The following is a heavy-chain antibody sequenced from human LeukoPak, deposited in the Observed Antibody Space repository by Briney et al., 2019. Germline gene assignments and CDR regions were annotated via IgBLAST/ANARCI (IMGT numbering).Heavy chain of an antibody. J-gene: IGHJ5*02. CDR3: ARGQLVPWFDP. D-gene: IGHD6-13*01. CDR2: IYYSGST. Sequence: SETLSLTCTVSGGSISSYYWSWIRQPPGKGLEWIGYIYYSGSTNYNPSLKSRVTIPVDTSKNQFSLKLSSVTAADTAVYYCARGQLVPWFDPWGQGTLVTVSS. CDR1: GGSISSYY. V-gene: IGHV4-59*01.